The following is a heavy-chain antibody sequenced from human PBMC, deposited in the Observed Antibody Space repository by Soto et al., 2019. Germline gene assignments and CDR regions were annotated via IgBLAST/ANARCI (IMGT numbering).Heavy chain of an antibody. V-gene: IGHV3-48*03. CDR3: ARDKVGATDQYYYYYYGMDV. CDR2: ISVSGDTM. CDR1: GFSFSSYE. D-gene: IGHD1-26*01. J-gene: IGHJ6*02. Sequence: EVQLVESGGGLVQPGGSLRLSCAASGFSFSSYEMNWVRQAPGKGLEWVSYISVSGDTMNYADSVKGRFTISRDNAKNLLYLQMNSLRAEDTAVYYCARDKVGATDQYYYYYYGMDVWGQGTTVTVSS.